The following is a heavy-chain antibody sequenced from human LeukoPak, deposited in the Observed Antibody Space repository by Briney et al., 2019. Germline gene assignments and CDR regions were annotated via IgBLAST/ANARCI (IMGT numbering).Heavy chain of an antibody. CDR3: AKEKGWELLRSYIDF. Sequence: GGSLRLSCETSGFTFSSYGMHWVRQAPGKGLQWVAVISFDGTNTVYLDSVKGRFTISRDNSKNTPYLQMNSLTSEDTATYYCAKEKGWELLRSYIDFWGQGTLVTVYS. J-gene: IGHJ4*02. CDR2: ISFDGTNT. D-gene: IGHD1-26*01. CDR1: GFTFSSYG. V-gene: IGHV3-30*18.